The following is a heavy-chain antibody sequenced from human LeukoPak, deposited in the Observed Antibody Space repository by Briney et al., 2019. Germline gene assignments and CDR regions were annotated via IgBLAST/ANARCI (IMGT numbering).Heavy chain of an antibody. CDR2: IIPIFGTA. J-gene: IGHJ4*02. V-gene: IGHV1-69*13. CDR3: ATPGQYYDFWSGYSAFDY. CDR1: GGTFSSYA. Sequence: GASVEVSCKASGGTFSSYAISWVRQAPGQGLEWMGGIIPIFGTANYAQKFQGRVTITADESTSTAYMELSSLRSEDTAVYYCATPGQYYDFWSGYSAFDYWGQGTLVTVSS. D-gene: IGHD3-3*01.